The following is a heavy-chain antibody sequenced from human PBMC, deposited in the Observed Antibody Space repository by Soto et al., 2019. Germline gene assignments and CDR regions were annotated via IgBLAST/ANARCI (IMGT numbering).Heavy chain of an antibody. D-gene: IGHD2-15*01. Sequence: SETLSLTCTVSGGSISSGGYYWSWIRQHPGKGLEWIGYIYYSGSTYYNPSLKSRVTISVDTSKNQFSLKLSSVTAADTAVYYCARDARTLYCSGGSCRSGFDYWGQGTLVTVSS. CDR2: IYYSGST. V-gene: IGHV4-31*03. J-gene: IGHJ4*02. CDR3: ARDARTLYCSGGSCRSGFDY. CDR1: GGSISSGGYY.